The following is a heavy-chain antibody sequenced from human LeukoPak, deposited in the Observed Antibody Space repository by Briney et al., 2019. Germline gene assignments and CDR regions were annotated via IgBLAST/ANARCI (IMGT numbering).Heavy chain of an antibody. D-gene: IGHD3-22*01. V-gene: IGHV4-30-4*01. CDR2: IYHTGAT. J-gene: IGHJ5*02. CDR1: GGSISSGDYF. CDR3: ARGEDINGYYCWFDL. Sequence: SETLSLTCTMSGGSISSGDYFWSWIRQPPGKGLEWIGYIYHTGATYYSPPLKSRLTMSADTSKNQLSLRLGSVTAADTAVYYCARGEDINGYYCWFDLWGQGTLVTVSS.